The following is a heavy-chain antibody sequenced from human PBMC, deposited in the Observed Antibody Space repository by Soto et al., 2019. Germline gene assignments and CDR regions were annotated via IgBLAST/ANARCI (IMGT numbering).Heavy chain of an antibody. Sequence: SETLSLTCTASGGSISRSTYYWGWIRQPPGKGLEWIGSIYYSGSTYYRPSLKSRVTISVDTSKNQFSLKLSSVTAADTAVYYCARQVPAAIRLGWFDPWGQGTLVTVSS. V-gene: IGHV4-39*01. CDR1: GGSISRSTYY. J-gene: IGHJ5*02. D-gene: IGHD2-2*02. CDR3: ARQVPAAIRLGWFDP. CDR2: IYYSGST.